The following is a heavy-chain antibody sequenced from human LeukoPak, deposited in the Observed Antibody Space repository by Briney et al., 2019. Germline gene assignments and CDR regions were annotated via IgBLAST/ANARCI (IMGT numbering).Heavy chain of an antibody. D-gene: IGHD3/OR15-3a*01. J-gene: IGHJ3*02. V-gene: IGHV1-2*06. CDR1: GYTLTELS. Sequence: ASVKVSCKVSGYTLTELSMHWVRQAPGQGLEWMGRINPNSGGTNYAQKFQGRVTMTRDTSISTAYMELSRLRSDDTAVYYCARDFGLLGAYAFDIWGQGTMVTVSS. CDR2: INPNSGGT. CDR3: ARDFGLLGAYAFDI.